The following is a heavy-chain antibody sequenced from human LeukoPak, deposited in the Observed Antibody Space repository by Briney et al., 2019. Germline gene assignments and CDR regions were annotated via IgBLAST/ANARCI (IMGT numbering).Heavy chain of an antibody. CDR2: IRFDGHSQ. V-gene: IGHV3-30*02. CDR3: AKDRTSGNIVIAPAVIDS. Sequence: GGSLRLSCAASGFTFRAYGMHWVRQAPGKGLEWVAFIRFDGHSQNYLDSVKGRFTTSRDNAKDMVYLQMNSLKTDDAAVYYCAKDRTSGNIVIAPAVIDSWGRGTLVTVSS. CDR1: GFTFRAYG. J-gene: IGHJ4*02. D-gene: IGHD2/OR15-2a*01.